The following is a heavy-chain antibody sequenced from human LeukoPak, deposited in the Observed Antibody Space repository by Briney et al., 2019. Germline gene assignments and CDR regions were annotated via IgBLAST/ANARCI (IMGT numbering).Heavy chain of an antibody. J-gene: IGHJ4*02. Sequence: PSETLSLTCAVYGGSFSGYYWSWIRQPPGKGLEWIGEINHSGSTNYNPSLKSRVTISVDTSKNQFSLKLSSVTAADTAVYYCARGVVALDYWGQGTLVTASS. D-gene: IGHD2-15*01. V-gene: IGHV4-34*01. CDR1: GGSFSGYY. CDR2: INHSGST. CDR3: ARGVVALDY.